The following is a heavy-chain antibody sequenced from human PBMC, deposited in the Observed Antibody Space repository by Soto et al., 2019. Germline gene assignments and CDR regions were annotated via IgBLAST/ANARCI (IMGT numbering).Heavy chain of an antibody. Sequence: QVQLQESGPGLVKPSQTLSLTCTVSGGSISSGGYYWSWIRQHPGKGLEWIGEINHSGSTNYNPSLKSRVTISVDTSKNQFSLKLSSVTAADTAVYYCASWSGNTMMEYYYYGMDVWGQGTTVTVSS. CDR3: ASWSGNTMMEYYYYGMDV. CDR2: INHSGST. V-gene: IGHV4-31*03. J-gene: IGHJ6*02. CDR1: GGSISSGGYY. D-gene: IGHD3-22*01.